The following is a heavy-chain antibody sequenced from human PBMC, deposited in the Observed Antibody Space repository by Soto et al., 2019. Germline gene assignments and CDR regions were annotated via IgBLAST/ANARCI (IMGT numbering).Heavy chain of an antibody. CDR2: MSWNSGTK. D-gene: IGHD2-15*01. J-gene: IGHJ4*01. CDR1: GFNFEEYA. Sequence: DVQLVESGGDLVQPGRSLRLSCIASGFNFEEYAMHWVRQGPGKGLEWVSSMSWNSGTKGYADSVKGRFTIFRDNAQKSLYLQLNRLRPEDTALYYCAKSRRQCGGGSCLDFFDSWGHGALVVVSS. CDR3: AKSRRQCGGGSCLDFFDS. V-gene: IGHV3-9*01.